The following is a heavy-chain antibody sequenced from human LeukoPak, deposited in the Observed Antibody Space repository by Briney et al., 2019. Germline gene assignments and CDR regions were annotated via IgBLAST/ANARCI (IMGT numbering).Heavy chain of an antibody. CDR1: GGSINSYY. Sequence: PSETLSLTCTVSGGSINSYYWSWIRQPPGKGLEWIGYIYYSGSTNYNPSLTSRVTISLDTSKNQFSLKLSSVTAADTAVYYRARRRGDFWSDYYAFDSWGQGSLVTISS. D-gene: IGHD3-3*01. CDR2: IYYSGST. V-gene: IGHV4-59*08. J-gene: IGHJ4*02. CDR3: ARRRGDFWSDYYAFDS.